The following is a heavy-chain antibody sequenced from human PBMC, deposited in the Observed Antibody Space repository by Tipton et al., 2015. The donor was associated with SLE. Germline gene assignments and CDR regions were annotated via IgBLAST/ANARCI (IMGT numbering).Heavy chain of an antibody. CDR3: ARNPGRGVRYFDL. J-gene: IGHJ2*01. D-gene: IGHD1-14*01. CDR1: GGSISGSSYY. CDR2: INHSGST. V-gene: IGHV4-39*07. Sequence: TLSLTCTVSGGSISGSSYYWGWIRQPPGKGLEWIGEINHSGSTNYNPSLKSRVTISVDTSKNQFSLKLSSVTAADTAVYYCARNPGRGVRYFDLWGRGTLVTVSS.